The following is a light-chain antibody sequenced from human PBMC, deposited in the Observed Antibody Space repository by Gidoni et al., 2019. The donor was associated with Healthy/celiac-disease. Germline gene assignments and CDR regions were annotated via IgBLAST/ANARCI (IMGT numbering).Light chain of an antibody. CDR2: DVS. Sequence: QAALTQPASESGSPGQSITISCTGTSSDVGGYNYVSWYQQHPGKAPKLMIYDVSNRPSGVSNRFSGSKSGNTASLTISGLQAEDEADYYGSSYTSSSTPVVFGGGTKLTVL. CDR1: SSDVGGYNY. CDR3: SSYTSSSTPVV. V-gene: IGLV2-14*03. J-gene: IGLJ2*01.